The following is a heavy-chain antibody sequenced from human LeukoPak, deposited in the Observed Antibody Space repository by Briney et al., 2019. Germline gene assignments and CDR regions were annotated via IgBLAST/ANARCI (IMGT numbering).Heavy chain of an antibody. D-gene: IGHD6-19*01. V-gene: IGHV3-21*01. CDR3: ARGIAPGIAVAVDY. J-gene: IGHJ4*02. CDR1: GFTLNSHS. CDR2: ISSSSNYI. Sequence: GGSLRLSCAASGFTLNSHSMNWARQVPGKGLEWVSFISSSSNYIYYTDSVKGRFTISRDNAKNSLYLQMNSLRAEDTAVYYCARGIAPGIAVAVDYWGQGTLVTVSS.